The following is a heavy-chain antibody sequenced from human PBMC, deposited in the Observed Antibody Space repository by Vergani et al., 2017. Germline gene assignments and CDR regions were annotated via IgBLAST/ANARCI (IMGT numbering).Heavy chain of an antibody. Sequence: VQLLESGGGLVQPGGSLRLSCAASGFTFSSYAMHWVRQAPGKGLEWVAVISYDGSNKYYADSVKGRFTISRDNSKNTLYLQMNSLRAEDTAVYYCARDIKGYDFWSPGVWGKGTSVTVSS. D-gene: IGHD3-3*01. J-gene: IGHJ6*04. V-gene: IGHV3-30-3*01. CDR1: GFTFSSYA. CDR2: ISYDGSNK. CDR3: ARDIKGYDFWSPGV.